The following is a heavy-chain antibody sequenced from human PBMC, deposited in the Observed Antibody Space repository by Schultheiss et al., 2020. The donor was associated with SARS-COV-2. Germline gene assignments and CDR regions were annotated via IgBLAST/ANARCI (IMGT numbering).Heavy chain of an antibody. Sequence: SETLSLTCTVSGGSISSGGYYWSWIRQPPGKGLEWIGEINHSGSTNYNPALKSRVTISLDTSKNQFSLRLSSVTAADTAVYYCARDWGDQYYFDYLGQGTLVTVSS. CDR2: INHSGST. D-gene: IGHD7-27*01. J-gene: IGHJ4*02. V-gene: IGHV4-39*07. CDR3: ARDWGDQYYFDY. CDR1: GGSISSGGYY.